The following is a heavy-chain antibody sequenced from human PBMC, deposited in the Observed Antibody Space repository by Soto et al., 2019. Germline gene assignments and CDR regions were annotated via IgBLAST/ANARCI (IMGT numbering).Heavy chain of an antibody. CDR3: ARAVSPYSGTWFDP. J-gene: IGHJ5*02. V-gene: IGHV4-30-2*01. CDR1: GGSITSGNSYS. Sequence: PSETLSLTCAVSGGSITSGNSYSWAWIRQPPGRGLEWIGSISQTGATSYNPSLKSRVSVSLDKSKNQFSLRLSSVTAADMAVYYCARAVSPYSGTWFDPWGQGTLVTVSS. D-gene: IGHD2-15*01. CDR2: ISQTGAT.